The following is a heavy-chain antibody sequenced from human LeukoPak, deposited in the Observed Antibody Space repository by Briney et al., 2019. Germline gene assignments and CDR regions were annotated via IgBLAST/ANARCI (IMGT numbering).Heavy chain of an antibody. D-gene: IGHD3-3*01. V-gene: IGHV4-30-4*08. Sequence: PSQTLSLTCTVSNGSINRGDFYWSWIRQPPGEGLEWIGYIFHSGSTYYNPSLKSRLTISQDTSKNQFSLKLSSVTAADTAVYYCARTIFGARIIFWGQGTLVTVSS. CDR1: NGSINRGDFY. CDR2: IFHSGST. J-gene: IGHJ4*02. CDR3: ARTIFGARIIF.